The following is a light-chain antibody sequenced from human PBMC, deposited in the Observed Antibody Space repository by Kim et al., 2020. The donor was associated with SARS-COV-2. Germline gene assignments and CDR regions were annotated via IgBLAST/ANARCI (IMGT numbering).Light chain of an antibody. J-gene: IGKJ4*01. CDR3: QQRSNWPLT. CDR1: QSVSSY. CDR2: DAS. V-gene: IGKV3-11*01. Sequence: SLSPGERAPLSCRASQSVSSYLAWYQQKPGQAPRLLIYDASNWATGIPARFSGSGSGTDFTLTISSLEPEDFAVYYCQQRSNWPLTFGGGTKVEI.